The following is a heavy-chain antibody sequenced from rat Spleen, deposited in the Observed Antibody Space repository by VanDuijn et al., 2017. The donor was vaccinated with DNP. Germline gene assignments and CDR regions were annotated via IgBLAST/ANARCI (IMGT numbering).Heavy chain of an antibody. Sequence: QVQLKESGPGLVQPSQTLSLTCTVSGYSLTSYGVSWARQPPGKGLEWIATISSGGDTDYNSALKSRLSISRDTSKNQVFLKMNSLRSEDTATYYCARHNNFYAMDAWGQGTSVTVSS. J-gene: IGHJ4*01. CDR1: GYSLTSYG. CDR3: ARHNNFYAMDA. CDR2: ISSGGDT. D-gene: IGHD1-10*01. V-gene: IGHV2S12*01.